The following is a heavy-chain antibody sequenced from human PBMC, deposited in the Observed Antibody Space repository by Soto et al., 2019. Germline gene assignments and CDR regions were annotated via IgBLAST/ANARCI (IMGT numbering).Heavy chain of an antibody. CDR2: INPSSGRT. Sequence: ASVKVFCKASGYTVTSYSMHWVRQAPGQGLEWMGIINPSSGRTSYAQNFQGRVTMTSDTSTSIVYMEMSSLKSEDTAVYYCARDHNFGFILYAMDVWGQGTTVTVSS. CDR1: GYTVTSYS. CDR3: ARDHNFGFILYAMDV. D-gene: IGHD2-15*01. V-gene: IGHV1-46*01. J-gene: IGHJ6*02.